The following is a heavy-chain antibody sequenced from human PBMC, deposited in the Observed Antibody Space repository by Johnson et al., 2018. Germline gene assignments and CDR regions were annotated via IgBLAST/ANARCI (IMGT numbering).Heavy chain of an antibody. CDR1: GFPFSTYW. J-gene: IGHJ3*02. Sequence: VQLVESGGGLVQPGGSLRLSCAASGFPFSTYWMNWVRQAPGKGLEWVANIKPDGSEKYYVNSVKGQFTLSRDNAKNSLYLQLNSLRAEDTAVYYCVRPGWVEAWTAGLDIWGQGTLVTGSS. CDR2: IKPDGSEK. D-gene: IGHD2-21*02. V-gene: IGHV3-7*01. CDR3: VRPGWVEAWTAGLDI.